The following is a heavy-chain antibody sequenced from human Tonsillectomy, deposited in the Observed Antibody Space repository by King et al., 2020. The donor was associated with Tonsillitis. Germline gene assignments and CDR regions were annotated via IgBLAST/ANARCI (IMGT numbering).Heavy chain of an antibody. CDR1: GFTFSIYA. D-gene: IGHD5-12*01. CDR3: AKGVGYSGYRGYFDY. V-gene: IGHV3-23*04. J-gene: IGHJ4*02. CDR2: ISGSGGST. Sequence: VQLVESGGGLVQPGGSLRLSCAASGFTFSIYAMSWVRQAPGKGLEWVSAISGSGGSTYYADSVKGRFTISRDNSKNTLYLQIHSLRAEDTAVYYCAKGVGYSGYRGYFDYWGQGTLVTVSS.